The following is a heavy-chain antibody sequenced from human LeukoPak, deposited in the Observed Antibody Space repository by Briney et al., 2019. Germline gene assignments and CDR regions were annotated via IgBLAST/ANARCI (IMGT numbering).Heavy chain of an antibody. V-gene: IGHV3-23*01. D-gene: IGHD1-14*01. Sequence: GGSLRLSCAASGFTFSSYAMSWVRQAPGKGLEWVSVISGSGGSTYYADSVKGRFTISRDNSKNTLYLQMNSLRAEDTAVYYCAKVKAGFYYYYGMDVWGQGTTVTVSS. CDR1: GFTFSSYA. J-gene: IGHJ6*02. CDR2: ISGSGGST. CDR3: AKVKAGFYYYYGMDV.